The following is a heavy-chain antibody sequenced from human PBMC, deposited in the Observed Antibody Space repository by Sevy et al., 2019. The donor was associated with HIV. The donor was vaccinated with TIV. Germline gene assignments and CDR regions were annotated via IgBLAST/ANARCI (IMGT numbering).Heavy chain of an antibody. Sequence: GESLKISCKGSGYSFTSHWLGWVRHMPGKGLEWMGIIYPDDSDTKYSPSFQGQVTFSADKSVTTAYQQWSSLKASDTAMYYCATSRSGYFDSSGYYIYWGQGTLVTVSS. V-gene: IGHV5-51*01. J-gene: IGHJ4*02. CDR3: ATSRSGYFDSSGYYIY. D-gene: IGHD3-22*01. CDR2: IYPDDSDT. CDR1: GYSFTSHW.